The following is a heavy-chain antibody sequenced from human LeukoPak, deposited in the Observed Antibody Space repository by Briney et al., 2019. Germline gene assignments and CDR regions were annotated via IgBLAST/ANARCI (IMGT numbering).Heavy chain of an antibody. CDR2: INTETGNP. D-gene: IGHD1-1*01. Sequence: ASVKVSCKASGYIFTNYGVNWVRQAPGQGLEWIGWINTETGNPTYAQGFTGRFVFSLDTSVSAAYLQISSLQAEDTAVYYCAREDWNPPYYYYGMGVWGQGTMVTVSS. J-gene: IGHJ6*02. V-gene: IGHV7-4-1*02. CDR1: GYIFTNYG. CDR3: AREDWNPPYYYYGMGV.